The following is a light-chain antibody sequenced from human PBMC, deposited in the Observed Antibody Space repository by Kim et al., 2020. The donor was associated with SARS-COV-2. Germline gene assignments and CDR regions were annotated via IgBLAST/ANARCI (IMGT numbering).Light chain of an antibody. CDR3: QQYGSAPRT. J-gene: IGKJ1*01. Sequence: EIVLPQSPGTLSLSPGERATLSCRASQSVSSSYLAWYQQKPGQAPRLLIYSASSRATGIPDRFSGSGSGTDFTLTISRLEPEDFAVYYFQQYGSAPRTFGQGTKVDIK. CDR1: QSVSSSY. CDR2: SAS. V-gene: IGKV3-20*01.